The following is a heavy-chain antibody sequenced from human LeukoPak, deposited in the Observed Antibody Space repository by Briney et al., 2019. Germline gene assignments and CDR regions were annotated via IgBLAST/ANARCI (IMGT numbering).Heavy chain of an antibody. V-gene: IGHV3-48*01. CDR3: ARLGVGNYFDY. Sequence: GGSLRLSCAASGFTFSSYSMNWVRQAPGKGLEWVSYISSSGSPIYYADSVKGRFTISRDNAKNSLYLQMNSLRAEDTAVYYCARLGVGNYFDYWGQGTLVTVSS. D-gene: IGHD3-3*01. J-gene: IGHJ4*02. CDR2: ISSSGSPI. CDR1: GFTFSSYS.